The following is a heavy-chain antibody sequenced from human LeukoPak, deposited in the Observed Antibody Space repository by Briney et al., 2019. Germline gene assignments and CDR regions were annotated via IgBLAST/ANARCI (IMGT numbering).Heavy chain of an antibody. J-gene: IGHJ4*02. CDR1: GFTFRTYW. V-gene: IGHV3-74*01. Sequence: GGSLRLSCAASGFTFRTYWMHWVRQALGKELVWVSRINTDGRSASYADSVKGRFTVSRDNSKDTLYLQMNSLRADDTAVYYCARGGTDILLEPPAIPFDYWGQGALVTVSS. CDR3: ARGGTDILLEPPAIPFDY. D-gene: IGHD2-8*01. CDR2: INTDGRSA.